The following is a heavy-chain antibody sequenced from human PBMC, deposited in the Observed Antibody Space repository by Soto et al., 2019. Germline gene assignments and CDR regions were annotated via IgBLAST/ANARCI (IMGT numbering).Heavy chain of an antibody. Sequence: QVQLVESGGGLVKPGGSLRLSCAASGFTFSDYYMSWIRQAPGKGLEWVSYISSSSSYTNYADSVKGRFTISRDNARNSLYLQMNSLSAEDTAVYYCARDRDGYNYYFDYWGQGTLVTVSS. CDR1: GFTFSDYY. J-gene: IGHJ4*02. V-gene: IGHV3-11*05. D-gene: IGHD5-12*01. CDR2: ISSSSSYT. CDR3: ARDRDGYNYYFDY.